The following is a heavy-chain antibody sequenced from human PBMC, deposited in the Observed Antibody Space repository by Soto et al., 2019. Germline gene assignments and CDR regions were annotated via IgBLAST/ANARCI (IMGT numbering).Heavy chain of an antibody. CDR2: INSDGSST. CDR3: ARAGGWELPFDY. CDR1: GFTFSSYW. Sequence: EVQLVESGGGLVQPGGSLRLSCAASGFTFSSYWMHWVRQAPGKGLVWVSRINSDGSSTSYADSVKGRFTISRDNAKNTLYLLMNSLRAEDTAVYYCARAGGWELPFDYWGQGTLVTVSS. J-gene: IGHJ4*02. V-gene: IGHV3-74*01. D-gene: IGHD1-26*01.